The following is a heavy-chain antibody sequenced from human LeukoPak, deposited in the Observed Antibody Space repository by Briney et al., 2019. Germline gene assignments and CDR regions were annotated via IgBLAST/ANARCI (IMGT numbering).Heavy chain of an antibody. D-gene: IGHD3-3*01. V-gene: IGHV3-7*01. CDR1: GFIFSDYW. CDR3: ARDAFSRISIFGVVSDAFDI. Sequence: GGSLRLSCAASGFIFSDYWMNWVRQVPGKGLEWVANINEDGSAQDYVDSVRGRFSISRDNAKNSLYLQMNSLRAEDTAVYYCARDAFSRISIFGVVSDAFDIWGQGTMVTVSS. CDR2: INEDGSAQ. J-gene: IGHJ3*02.